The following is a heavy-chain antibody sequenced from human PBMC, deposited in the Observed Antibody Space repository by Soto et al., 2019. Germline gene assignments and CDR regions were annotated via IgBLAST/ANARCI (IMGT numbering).Heavy chain of an antibody. J-gene: IGHJ4*02. CDR1: GGTFGSYA. CDR3: ARGQHSSLYFDY. Sequence: SVKVSCKASGGTFGSYAISWVRQAPGQGLEWMGGIIPIFGTANYAQKFQGRVTLTADESTSTAYMELSSLRSEDTAVYYCARGQHSSLYFDYWGQGTLVTVSS. D-gene: IGHD5-18*01. V-gene: IGHV1-69*13. CDR2: IIPIFGTA.